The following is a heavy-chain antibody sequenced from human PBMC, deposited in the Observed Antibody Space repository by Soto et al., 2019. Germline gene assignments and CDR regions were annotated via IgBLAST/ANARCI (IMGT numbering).Heavy chain of an antibody. CDR1: GFTFNTYS. CDR2: IWYDGTQK. J-gene: IGHJ4*02. D-gene: IGHD4-17*01. V-gene: IGHV3-33*01. CDR3: ARAGGTTVTGLWHFDS. Sequence: QVQLEESGGGVVQPGRSLRLSCEASGFTFNTYSMHWVRQPPGKGLEWLAAIWYDGTQKYYADSVKGRFIISRDNSKKTLYLEMNSLRAEDTAVYYCARAGGTTVTGLWHFDSRGQGTLVTVSS.